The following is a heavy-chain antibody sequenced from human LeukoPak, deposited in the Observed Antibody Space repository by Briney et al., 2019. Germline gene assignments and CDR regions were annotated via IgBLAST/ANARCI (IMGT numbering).Heavy chain of an antibody. CDR3: ARGWDYDSGGRPTAYVY. J-gene: IGHJ4*02. CDR2: IIPIFGTA. V-gene: IGHV1-69*13. Sequence: SVKVSCKASGGSFSNYAINWVRQAPGQGLEWMGGIIPIFGTANYAQKFQGKVTITADESTSTAYMELSSLRSEDTAIYYCARGWDYDSGGRPTAYVYWGQGTLVSVSS. CDR1: GGSFSNYA. D-gene: IGHD3-22*01.